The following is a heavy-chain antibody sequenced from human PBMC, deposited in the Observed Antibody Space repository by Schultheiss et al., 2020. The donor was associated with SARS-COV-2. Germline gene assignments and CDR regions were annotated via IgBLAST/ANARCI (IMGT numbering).Heavy chain of an antibody. CDR1: GGSISSGGYS. CDR3: ARGVTTGYPNWFDP. CDR2: IYHSGST. D-gene: IGHD3-9*01. J-gene: IGHJ5*02. V-gene: IGHV4-30-2*01. Sequence: TLSLTCTVSGGSISSGGYSWSWIRQPPGKGLEWIGYIYHSGSTYYNPSLKSRVTISVDTSKNQFSLKLSSVTAADTAVYYCARGVTTGYPNWFDPWGQGTLVTVSS.